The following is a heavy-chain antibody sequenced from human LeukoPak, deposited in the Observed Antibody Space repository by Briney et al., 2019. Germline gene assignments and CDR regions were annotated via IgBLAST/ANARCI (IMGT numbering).Heavy chain of an antibody. Sequence: GGSLRLSCAASGFTFSDHSMDGVRQAPGKGLEWVARSRDRAHSYTTEYAASVKGRFTISRDDAKTSLYLQMNSLETEDTAVYYXVRVVLVSXTFSYLDAWSKGTTVTVSS. J-gene: IGHJ6*03. CDR3: VRVVLVSXTFSYLDA. CDR2: SRDRAHSYTT. V-gene: IGHV3-72*01. D-gene: IGHD6-13*01. CDR1: GFTFSDHS.